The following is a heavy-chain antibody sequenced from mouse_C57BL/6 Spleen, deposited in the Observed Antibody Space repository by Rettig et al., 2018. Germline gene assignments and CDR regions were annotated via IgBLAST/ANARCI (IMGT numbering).Heavy chain of an antibody. J-gene: IGHJ2*01. Sequence: QVQLQQSGAELVRPGTSVKVSCKASGYAFTNYLIEWVKQRPGQGLEWIGVINPGSGGTNYNEKFKGKATLTADKSSSTAYMQLSSLTSEDSAVYFCARYYGSSYDFFDYWGQGTTLT. CDR2: INPGSGGT. CDR1: GYAFTNYL. CDR3: ARYYGSSYDFFDY. V-gene: IGHV1-54*01. D-gene: IGHD1-1*01.